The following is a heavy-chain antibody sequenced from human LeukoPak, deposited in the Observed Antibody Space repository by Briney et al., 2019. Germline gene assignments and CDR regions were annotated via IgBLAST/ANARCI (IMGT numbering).Heavy chain of an antibody. J-gene: IGHJ3*02. Sequence: ASVKVSCKASGYTFTSYDINWVRQATGQGLEWMGWMNPNSGNTGYAQKFQGRVTMTRNTSISTAYMELSSLRSEDTAVYYCFLEVVVAANDAFDIWAKGQWSPSLQ. CDR3: FLEVVVAANDAFDI. CDR2: MNPNSGNT. CDR1: GYTFTSYD. D-gene: IGHD2-15*01. V-gene: IGHV1-8*01.